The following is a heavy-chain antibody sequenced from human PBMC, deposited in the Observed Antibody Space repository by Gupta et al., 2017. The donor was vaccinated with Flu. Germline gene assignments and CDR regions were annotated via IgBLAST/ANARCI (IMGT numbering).Heavy chain of an antibody. J-gene: IGHJ6*02. Sequence: PSQTLSLTCTVSGGSITSGSYYWSWLRQPAGKGPEWIGRIYTSGSTNYNPSFTSRATISVDTSKNQFSLRLRSVTAADTAVYYCARDDSSPFYGMDVWGQGTTVTVSS. D-gene: IGHD6-13*01. CDR1: GGSITSGSYY. CDR3: ARDDSSPFYGMDV. CDR2: IYTSGST. V-gene: IGHV4-61*02.